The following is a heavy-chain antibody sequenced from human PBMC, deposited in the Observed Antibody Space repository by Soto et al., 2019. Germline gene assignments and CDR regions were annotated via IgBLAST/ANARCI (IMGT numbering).Heavy chain of an antibody. CDR2: INQDGSEK. D-gene: IGHD1-26*01. CDR3: VRDDGARSADY. Sequence: EVQLVESGGDLVQPGGSLRLSCIASGFTFSTYWMTWIRHTPGKGLEWVAQINQDGSEKYYVDSVEGRFTISRDNAKNSRYLQMNSLRGADTAVYYCVRDDGARSADYWGQGALVTVSS. CDR1: GFTFSTYW. V-gene: IGHV3-7*04. J-gene: IGHJ4*02.